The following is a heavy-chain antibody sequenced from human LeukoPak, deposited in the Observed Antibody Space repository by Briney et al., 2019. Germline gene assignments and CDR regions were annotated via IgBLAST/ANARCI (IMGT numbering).Heavy chain of an antibody. V-gene: IGHV4-59*08. CDR1: GGSITNYY. Sequence: SETLSLTCTVSGGSITNYYWSWIRQPPGKGLEWIGHTYYSGNTNYNPSLKSRLTISVDTSKNQFSLKLSSVTAADTAVYCCARHLGYCSTTSCHSWFDPWGQGTLVTVSS. J-gene: IGHJ5*02. D-gene: IGHD2-2*01. CDR2: TYYSGNT. CDR3: ARHLGYCSTTSCHSWFDP.